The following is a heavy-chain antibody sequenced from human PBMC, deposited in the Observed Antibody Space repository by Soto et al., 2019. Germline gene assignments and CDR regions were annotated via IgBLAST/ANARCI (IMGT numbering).Heavy chain of an antibody. CDR3: ARGSSSGWSDACDI. J-gene: IGHJ3*02. CDR1: GGSISSYY. V-gene: IGHV4-59*01. Sequence: QVQLQESGPGRVEPSETLSLTCTDSGGSISSYYWSWIRQPPGKGLEWIGYIYYSGRTNYNPSLKRRVTISVVTSNNQFSLKLSPVTAPDTAVYDCARGSSSGWSDACDIWGQGTMVTVSS. D-gene: IGHD6-19*01. CDR2: IYYSGRT.